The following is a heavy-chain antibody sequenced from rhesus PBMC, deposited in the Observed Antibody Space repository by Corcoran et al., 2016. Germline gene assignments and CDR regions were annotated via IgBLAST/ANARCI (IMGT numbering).Heavy chain of an antibody. CDR3: GRHPYPFGGLDS. V-gene: IGHV4-65*02. J-gene: IGHJ6*01. CDR1: GVSISSWNW. CDR2: VGASSGDI. Sequence: QVQLQESGPGLVKPSETLSLTCAVSGVSISSWNWWSWIRQSPGKGLEWIGNVGASSGDIYYNPSLKSRVTISKDTSKNQFSLKVTSMTAADTAVYYCGRHPYPFGGLDSWGQGVVVTVAS.